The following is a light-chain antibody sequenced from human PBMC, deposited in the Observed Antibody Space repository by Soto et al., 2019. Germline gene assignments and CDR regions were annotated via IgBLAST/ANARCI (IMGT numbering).Light chain of an antibody. Sequence: QSALTQPASVSGSPGQSITISCSGSSSDIGAYDYVSWYQQHPGKAPKLLIYEVTSRPSGVSHRFSGSKSGNTASLSISGLQAEDEADYYCCSYAGSFIFVFGTGTKVTVL. CDR1: SSDIGAYDY. CDR3: CSYAGSFIFV. J-gene: IGLJ1*01. V-gene: IGLV2-14*01. CDR2: EVT.